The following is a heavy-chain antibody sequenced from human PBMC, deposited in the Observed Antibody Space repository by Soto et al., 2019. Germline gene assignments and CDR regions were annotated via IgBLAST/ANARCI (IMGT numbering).Heavy chain of an antibody. Sequence: QVQLMQSGPEVKKPGSSVKVSCKGSGGFNSYSISWVRQAPGQGPEWMGGIIPIFATPTYAQKFQGRVTITADKSTSTAYMELIRLTSEDTAVYYCARGGPVIIPAATNWFDPWGQGTLVSVSS. CDR2: IIPIFATP. J-gene: IGHJ5*02. CDR1: GGFNSYS. D-gene: IGHD2-2*01. V-gene: IGHV1-69*06. CDR3: ARGGPVIIPAATNWFDP.